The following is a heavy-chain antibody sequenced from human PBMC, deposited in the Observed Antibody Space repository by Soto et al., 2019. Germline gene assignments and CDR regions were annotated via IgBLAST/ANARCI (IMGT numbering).Heavy chain of an antibody. J-gene: IGHJ6*03. CDR2: INAGNGNT. CDR3: ARDALWFGEDYYYMDV. CDR1: GYTFTSYA. V-gene: IGHV1-3*01. D-gene: IGHD3-10*01. Sequence: QVQLVQSGAEVKKPGASVKVSCKASGYTFTSYAMHWVRQAPGQRLEWMGWINAGNGNTKYSQKFQGRVTITRDTSASTAYMELSSLRSEDTAVYYCARDALWFGEDYYYMDVWGKGTTVTVSS.